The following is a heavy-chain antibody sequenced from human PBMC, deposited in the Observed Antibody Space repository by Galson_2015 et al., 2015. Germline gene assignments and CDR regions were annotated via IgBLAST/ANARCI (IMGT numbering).Heavy chain of an antibody. CDR3: ARDQQWLVRYYYYGMDV. CDR2: IWYDGSNK. Sequence: SLRLSCAASGFTFSSYGMHWVRQAPGKGLEWVAVIWYDGSNKYYADSVKGRFTISRDNSKNTLYLQMNSLRAEDTAVYYCARDQQWLVRYYYYGMDVWGQGTTVTVSS. J-gene: IGHJ6*02. V-gene: IGHV3-33*01. D-gene: IGHD6-19*01. CDR1: GFTFSSYG.